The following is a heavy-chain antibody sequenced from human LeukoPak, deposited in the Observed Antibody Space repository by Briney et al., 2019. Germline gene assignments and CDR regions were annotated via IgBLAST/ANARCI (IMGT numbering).Heavy chain of an antibody. Sequence: GRSLRLSCAASGFTFSNYGMHWVRQAPGKGLEWVAVILYDGSNKYHADSVKGRFTISRDNSKNTLYLQMNSLRAEDTAVYYCAKRGRYFDRLLYLDYWGQGTLVTVSS. CDR1: GFTFSNYG. CDR2: ILYDGSNK. V-gene: IGHV3-33*06. D-gene: IGHD3-9*01. J-gene: IGHJ4*02. CDR3: AKRGRYFDRLLYLDY.